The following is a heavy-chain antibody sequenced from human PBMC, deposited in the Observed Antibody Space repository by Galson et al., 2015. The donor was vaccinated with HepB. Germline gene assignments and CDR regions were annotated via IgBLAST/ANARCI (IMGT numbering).Heavy chain of an antibody. CDR1: GGTFSSYT. CDR2: IIPILGIA. J-gene: IGHJ4*02. V-gene: IGHV1-69*02. CDR3: AMRTMVRGVSPVSCDY. Sequence: SVKVSCKASGGTFSSYTISWVRQAPGQGLEWMGRIIPILGIANYAQKFQGRVTITADKSTSTAYMELSSLRSEDTAVYYCAMRTMVRGVSPVSCDYWGQGTLVTVSS. D-gene: IGHD3-10*01.